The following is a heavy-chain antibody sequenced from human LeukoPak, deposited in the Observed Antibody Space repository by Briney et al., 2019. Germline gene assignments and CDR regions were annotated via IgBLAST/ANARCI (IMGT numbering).Heavy chain of an antibody. CDR3: ARSFSSGYYYVFDYYYYGMDV. CDR2: IWYDGSNK. CDR1: GFTFSSYG. V-gene: IGHV3-33*01. J-gene: IGHJ6*02. D-gene: IGHD3-22*01. Sequence: PGGSLRLSCAASGFTFSSYGMHWVRQAPGKGLEWVAVIWYDGSNKYYADSVKGRFTISRDNSKNTLYLQMNSLRAEDTAVYYCARSFSSGYYYVFDYYYYGMDVWGQGTTVTVSS.